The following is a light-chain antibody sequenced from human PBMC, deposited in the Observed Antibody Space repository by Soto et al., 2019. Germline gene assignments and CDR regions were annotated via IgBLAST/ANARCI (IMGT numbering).Light chain of an antibody. J-gene: IGLJ1*01. V-gene: IGLV2-14*01. Sequence: QSVLTQPASVSGSPGQSIAISCTGTSSDVGGYSYVSWYQQQPGKAPKLVISDVSNRPSGVSDRFSGSKSGNTASLTISGLQTEDEADYYCASYTTSSTYVFGTGTEVT. CDR2: DVS. CDR3: ASYTTSSTYV. CDR1: SSDVGGYSY.